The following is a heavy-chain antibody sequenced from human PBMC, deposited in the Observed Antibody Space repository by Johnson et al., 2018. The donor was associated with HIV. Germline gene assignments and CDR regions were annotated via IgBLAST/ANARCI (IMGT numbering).Heavy chain of an antibody. CDR2: IKSKTDGGTK. J-gene: IGHJ3*02. Sequence: VQLVESGGGLVKPGGSLRLSCAASGLTFSNAWMNWVRQAPGKGLEWVGRIKSKTDGGTKDYAAPVKGRFTISRDDSKNTLYLQMNSLGAEDTAVYYCAKGCYDSSGTDAFHIWGQGTMVTVSS. D-gene: IGHD3-22*01. CDR1: GLTFSNAW. CDR3: AKGCYDSSGTDAFHI. V-gene: IGHV3-15*01.